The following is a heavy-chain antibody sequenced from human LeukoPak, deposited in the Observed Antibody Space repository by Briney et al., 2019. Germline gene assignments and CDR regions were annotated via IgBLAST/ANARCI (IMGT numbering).Heavy chain of an antibody. J-gene: IGHJ2*01. V-gene: IGHV1-2*02. CDR3: ARALTTVTTWLYL. CDR1: GYTFTGYF. CDR2: INPNSGDT. D-gene: IGHD4-17*01. Sequence: VASVKVSCKASGYTFTGYFMHWVRQAPGQGLGWMGWINPNSGDTKYAQKFQGRVTMTRDTSISTAYMELSRLTSDDTAVYYCARALTTVTTWLYLWGRGTLVTVSS.